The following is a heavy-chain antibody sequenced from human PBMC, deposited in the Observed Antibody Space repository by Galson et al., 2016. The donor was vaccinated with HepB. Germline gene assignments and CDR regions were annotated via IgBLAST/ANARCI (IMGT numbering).Heavy chain of an antibody. CDR2: ISPRLPT. D-gene: IGHD1-1*01. J-gene: IGHJ4*02. CDR1: GFVFSNFG. CDR3: AKERLVRRIFDH. V-gene: IGHV3-23*01. Sequence: SLRLSCAASGFVFSNFGLSWARQPPGKGLEWVASISPRLPTYSSDSVQGRFTISRDNSNNTLYLQMNGLRAEDTAVYYCAKERLVRRIFDHWGQGTLLTVSS.